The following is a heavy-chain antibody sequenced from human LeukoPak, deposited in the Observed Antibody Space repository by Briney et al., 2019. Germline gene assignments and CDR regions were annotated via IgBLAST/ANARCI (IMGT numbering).Heavy chain of an antibody. CDR3: ARDNSVRDEAWWFNP. V-gene: IGHV1-18*01. CDR2: ISAYNGNT. CDR1: GYTFTSYG. J-gene: IGHJ5*02. D-gene: IGHD5-24*01. Sequence: ASAKVSCKASGYTFTSYGISWVRQAPGQGLEWMGWISAYNGNTNYAQKLQGRVTMTTDTSTSTAYMELRSLRSEDTAVYYCARDNSVRDEAWWFNPWGQGTLVTVSS.